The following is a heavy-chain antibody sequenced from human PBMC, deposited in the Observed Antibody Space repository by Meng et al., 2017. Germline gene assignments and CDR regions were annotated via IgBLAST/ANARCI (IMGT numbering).Heavy chain of an antibody. V-gene: IGHV1-2*06. D-gene: IGHD3-10*01. Sequence: ASVKVSCKASGYTFTGYYMHWVRQAPGQGLEWMGRINPNSGGTNYAQKFQGRVTMTRNTSISTAYMELSSLRSEDTAVYYCARSVEVRGVIITPNSYYYYYGMDVWGQGTTVTVSS. J-gene: IGHJ6*02. CDR1: GYTFTGYY. CDR3: ARSVEVRGVIITPNSYYYYYGMDV. CDR2: INPNSGGT.